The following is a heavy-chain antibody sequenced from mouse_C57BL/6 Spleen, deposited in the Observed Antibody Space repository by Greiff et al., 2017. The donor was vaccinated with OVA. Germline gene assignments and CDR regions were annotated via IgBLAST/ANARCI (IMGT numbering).Heavy chain of an antibody. D-gene: IGHD4-1*02. J-gene: IGHJ2*01. CDR2: IYPGDGDT. CDR3: ARSQLGRGDY. V-gene: IGHV1-82*01. CDR1: GYAFSSSW. Sequence: QVQLQQSGPELVKPGASVKISCKASGYAFSSSWMNWVKQRPGKGLEWIGRIYPGDGDTNYNGKFKGKATLTADKSSSTAYMRLSSLTSEDSAVYFCARSQLGRGDYWGQGTTLTVSS.